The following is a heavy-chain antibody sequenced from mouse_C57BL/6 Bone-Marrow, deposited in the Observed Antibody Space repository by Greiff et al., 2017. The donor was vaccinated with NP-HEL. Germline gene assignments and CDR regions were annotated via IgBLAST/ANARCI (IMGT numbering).Heavy chain of an antibody. V-gene: IGHV1-26*01. J-gene: IGHJ1*03. CDR3: ARDCYWYFDV. Sequence: EVQLQQSGPELVKPGASVKISCKASGYTFTDYYMNWVKQSHGKSLEWIGDINPNNGGTSYNQKFKGKATLTVDKSSSTAYMELRSLTSEDSAVYYCARDCYWYFDVWGTGTTVTVSS. CDR2: INPNNGGT. CDR1: GYTFTDYY.